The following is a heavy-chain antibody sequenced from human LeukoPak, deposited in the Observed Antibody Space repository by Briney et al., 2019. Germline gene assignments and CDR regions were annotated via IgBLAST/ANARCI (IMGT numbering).Heavy chain of an antibody. V-gene: IGHV3-23*01. J-gene: IGHJ4*02. Sequence: GGSLRLSCAASGFTFSSYAMSWVRQAPGKGLEWVSAISGSGGSTYYADSVKGRFTNSRDNSKNTLYLQMNSLRAEDTAVYYCAKADIAVAVLGVVYWGQGPLVTVPS. CDR3: AKADIAVAVLGVVY. D-gene: IGHD6-19*01. CDR2: ISGSGGST. CDR1: GFTFSSYA.